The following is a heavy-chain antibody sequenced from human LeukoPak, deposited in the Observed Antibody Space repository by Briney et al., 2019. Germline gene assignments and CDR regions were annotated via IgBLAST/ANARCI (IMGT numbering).Heavy chain of an antibody. CDR3: ARVLSGDYLDYFDY. V-gene: IGHV3-33*01. CDR2: IWYDGSNK. J-gene: IGHJ4*02. Sequence: GGSLRLSCAASGFTFSSYGMHWVRQAPGKGLEWVAVIWYDGSNKYYADSVKGRFTISRDNSKNTLYPQMNSLRAEDTAVYYCARVLSGDYLDYFDYWGQGTLVTVSS. CDR1: GFTFSSYG. D-gene: IGHD4-17*01.